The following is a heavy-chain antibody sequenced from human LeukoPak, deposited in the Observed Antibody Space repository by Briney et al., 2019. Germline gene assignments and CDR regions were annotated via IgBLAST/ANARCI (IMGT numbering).Heavy chain of an antibody. Sequence: GGSLRLSCAASGFSFSSYWMHWVRQAPGKGLVWVARINDDGSSTNYAESVKGRVAISRDNAKNTLYLQMHGLRADDTAVYYCARYFAYDFLRLDVWGQGTTVTVSS. CDR1: GFSFSSYW. V-gene: IGHV3-74*01. CDR3: ARYFAYDFLRLDV. D-gene: IGHD3-3*01. J-gene: IGHJ6*02. CDR2: INDDGSST.